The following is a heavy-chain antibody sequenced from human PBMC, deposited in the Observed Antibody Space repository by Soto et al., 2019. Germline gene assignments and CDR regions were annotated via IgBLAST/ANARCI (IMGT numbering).Heavy chain of an antibody. V-gene: IGHV4-39*01. CDR1: GGSISSSSYY. D-gene: IGHD4-17*01. Sequence: QLQLQESGPGLVKPSETLSLTCTVSGGSISSSSYYWGWIRQPPGKGLEWIGSIYYSGSTYYNPSLNSRVTISVDTSKNQFSLKLSSVTAADTAVYYCARPLSTTDWFDPWGQGTLVTVSS. CDR3: ARPLSTTDWFDP. J-gene: IGHJ5*02. CDR2: IYYSGST.